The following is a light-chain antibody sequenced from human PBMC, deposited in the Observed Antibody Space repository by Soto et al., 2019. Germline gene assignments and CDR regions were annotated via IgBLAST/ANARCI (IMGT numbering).Light chain of an antibody. V-gene: IGLV2-14*03. CDR2: DAS. J-gene: IGLJ1*01. CDR1: SRDVGAYDF. CDR3: GSYTISSSRV. Sequence: QSALTQPASVSGSPGQSITISCTGTSRDVGAYDFVSWYQQHPGKAPKLMIYDASNRPSGVSTRFSGSKSGNTASLTISGLQAEDEADYYCGSYTISSSRVFGTGTKVTVL.